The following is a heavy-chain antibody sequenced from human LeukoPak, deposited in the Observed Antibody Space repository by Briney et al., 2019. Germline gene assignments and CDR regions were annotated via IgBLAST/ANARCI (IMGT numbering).Heavy chain of an antibody. D-gene: IGHD6-19*01. J-gene: IGHJ4*02. Sequence: PSETLSLTCTVSGGSISSYYWSWIRQPPGKGLEWIGYIYYSGGTNYNPSLKSRVTISVDTSKNQFSLKLSSVTAADTAVYYCARGGYSSGWKGVYFDYWGQGTLVTVSS. CDR2: IYYSGGT. CDR3: ARGGYSSGWKGVYFDY. CDR1: GGSISSYY. V-gene: IGHV4-59*01.